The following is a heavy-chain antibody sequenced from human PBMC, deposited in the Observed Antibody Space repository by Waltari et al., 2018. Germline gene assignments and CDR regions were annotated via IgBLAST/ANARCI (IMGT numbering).Heavy chain of an antibody. J-gene: IGHJ6*02. CDR3: ARAARPTYYYYYGMDV. V-gene: IGHV1-8*01. Sequence: QVQLVKAGAEVKKPGASVKVSCKASGYTFTSYVLNWVRQDPGQGLEVMVWMNPNSGNTGYAQKFQGRVTMTRTTSISTAYMELSSLRSEDTAVYYCARAARPTYYYYYGMDVWGQGTTVTVSS. D-gene: IGHD6-6*01. CDR1: GYTFTSYV. CDR2: MNPNSGNT.